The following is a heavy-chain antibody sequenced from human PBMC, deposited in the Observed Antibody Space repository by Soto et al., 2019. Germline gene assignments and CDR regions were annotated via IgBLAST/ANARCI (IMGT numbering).Heavy chain of an antibody. CDR1: GYTFTSYS. CDR3: ARGAYHLLTLRFDP. D-gene: IGHD2-2*01. J-gene: IGHJ5*02. V-gene: IGHV1-3*01. Sequence: ASVKVSCKASGYTFTSYSMHWVCQAPGQRLEWMGWINPGNGNTKYSQKFQGRVTITRDTSASTAYMELSSLRSEDTAVYCCARGAYHLLTLRFDPWGQGTLVTVS. CDR2: INPGNGNT.